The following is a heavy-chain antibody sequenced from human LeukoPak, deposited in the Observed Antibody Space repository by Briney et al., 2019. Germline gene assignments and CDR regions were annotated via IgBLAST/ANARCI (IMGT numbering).Heavy chain of an antibody. CDR3: AKEANHCSSRHYVY. J-gene: IGHJ4*02. V-gene: IGHV3-30*18. CDR2: ISCDGTSQ. Sequence: PGGSLKLSCAASGFIFNNYGMQWVRQTPGKGLEWVTVISCDGTSQYYADSVKGRFTISRDDSKKTVYLQMNSLRTEDTAVYYCAKEANHCSSRHYVYWGQGILVTVSS. D-gene: IGHD1-14*01. CDR1: GFIFNNYG.